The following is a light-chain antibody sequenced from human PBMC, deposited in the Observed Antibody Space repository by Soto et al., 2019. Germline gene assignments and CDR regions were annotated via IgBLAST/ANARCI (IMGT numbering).Light chain of an antibody. CDR1: QSVSSSS. CDR3: QQYGSSPWT. Sequence: EIVLTQSPGTLSLSPGERATLSCRASQSVSSSSLAWYQQKPGRAPRLLIFGTSTRATGIPDRFSGSGPGTDFTLTVSGLEPEDFAVYYCQQYGSSPWTFGQGTKVEIK. V-gene: IGKV3-20*01. CDR2: GTS. J-gene: IGKJ1*01.